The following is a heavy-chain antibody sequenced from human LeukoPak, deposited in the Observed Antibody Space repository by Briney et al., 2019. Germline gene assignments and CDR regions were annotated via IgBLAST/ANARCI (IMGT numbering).Heavy chain of an antibody. D-gene: IGHD2-2*01. CDR1: GFTFSDYY. CDR2: ISSSSSYT. V-gene: IGHV3-11*05. J-gene: IGHJ6*04. CDR3: AKDASDIVVVPAALKPQNYYYGMDV. Sequence: GGSLRLSCAASGFTFSDYYMSWIRQAPGKGLEWVSYISSSSSYTNYADSVKGRFTISRDNSKNTLYLQMNSLRAEDTAVYYCAKDASDIVVVPAALKPQNYYYGMDVWGKGTTVTVSS.